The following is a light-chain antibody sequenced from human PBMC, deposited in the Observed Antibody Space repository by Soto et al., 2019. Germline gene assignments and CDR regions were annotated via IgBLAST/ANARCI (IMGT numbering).Light chain of an antibody. CDR2: GAS. V-gene: IGKV3-15*01. J-gene: IGKJ1*01. CDR3: QQYSNWPPWK. CDR1: QSVSDH. Sequence: ETVMTQSPATLSVFPGERATLSCRASQSVSDHLAWYQQKPGQAPRLLIYGASTRATGVPARFSGSASGTEFTLTISSLQSEDFAVYYCQQYSNWPPWKFGQGTKV.